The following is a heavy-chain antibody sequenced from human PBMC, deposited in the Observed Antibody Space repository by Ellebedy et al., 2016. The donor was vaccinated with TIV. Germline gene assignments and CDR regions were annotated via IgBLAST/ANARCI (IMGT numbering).Heavy chain of an antibody. CDR1: GFSFRSYW. Sequence: PGGSLRLSCAASGFSFRSYWMGWVRQAPGKGLEWVANIYQDGSDQYYADSVKGRFTISRDNANKSLFLQMNSLRVEDTAVYYCARRGSYGDYAVQVNSWFDTWGQGTLVTVSS. CDR2: IYQDGSDQ. CDR3: ARRGSYGDYAVQVNSWFDT. J-gene: IGHJ5*02. D-gene: IGHD4-17*01. V-gene: IGHV3-7*01.